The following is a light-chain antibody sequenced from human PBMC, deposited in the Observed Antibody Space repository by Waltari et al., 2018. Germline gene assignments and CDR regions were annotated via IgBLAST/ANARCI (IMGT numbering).Light chain of an antibody. CDR2: AAS. J-gene: IGKJ4*01. V-gene: IGKV1-9*01. Sequence: DIQLTQSPSFLSASVGDRVTITCRASQGISSYLTWFQQKPGKAPKLLIYAASTLQSWVPSRFSGSGSGTEFTLTISSLQPEDFATYYCHQVNTYPLTFGGGTKVEIK. CDR1: QGISSY. CDR3: HQVNTYPLT.